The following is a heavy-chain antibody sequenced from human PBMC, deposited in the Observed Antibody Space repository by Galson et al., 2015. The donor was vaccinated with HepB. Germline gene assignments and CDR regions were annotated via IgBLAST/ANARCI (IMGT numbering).Heavy chain of an antibody. D-gene: IGHD2-21*02. CDR1: GGSISSSSYY. Sequence: SETLSLTCTVSGGSISSSSYYWGWIRQPPGKGLEWIGSIYYSGSTYYNPSLKSRVTISVDTSKNQFSLKLSSVTAADTAVYYCARGLGVTGDYWGQGTLVTVSS. J-gene: IGHJ4*02. V-gene: IGHV4-39*01. CDR3: ARGLGVTGDY. CDR2: IYYSGST.